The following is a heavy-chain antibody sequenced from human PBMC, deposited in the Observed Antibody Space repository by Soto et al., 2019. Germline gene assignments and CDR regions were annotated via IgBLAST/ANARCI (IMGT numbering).Heavy chain of an antibody. CDR1: GGSISSGGYY. J-gene: IGHJ4*02. Sequence: SETLSLTCTVSGGSISSGGYYWSWIRQHPGKGLEWIGYIYYSGSTYYNPSLKSRVTISVDTSKNQFSLKLSSVTAADTAVYYCAREGGSPSSGFNYWGQGTLVTVSS. V-gene: IGHV4-31*03. CDR2: IYYSGST. D-gene: IGHD3-22*01. CDR3: AREGGSPSSGFNY.